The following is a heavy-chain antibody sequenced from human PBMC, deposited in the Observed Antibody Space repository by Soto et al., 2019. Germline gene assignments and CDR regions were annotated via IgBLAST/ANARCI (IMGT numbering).Heavy chain of an antibody. D-gene: IGHD2-15*01. J-gene: IGHJ4*02. CDR2: FIPILGIA. CDR1: GGTFSSYT. Sequence: QVQLVQSGAEVKKPGSSVKVSCKASGGTFSSYTISWVRQAPGQGLEWMGRFIPILGIANYAQKFQGRVTISSDKSTSTAYMELSRLRSEDRGVYYCAWTSMGRYCSCGSCYDWGQGTLVTVS. CDR3: AWTSMGRYCSCGSCYD. V-gene: IGHV1-69*02.